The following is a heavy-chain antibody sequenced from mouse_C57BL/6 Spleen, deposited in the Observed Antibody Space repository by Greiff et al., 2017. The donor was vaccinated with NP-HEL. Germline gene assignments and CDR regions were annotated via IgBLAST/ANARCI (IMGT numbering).Heavy chain of an antibody. CDR2: IHPSDSDT. Sequence: QVQLKQPGAELVKPGASVKVSCKASGYTFTSYWMHWVQQRPGQGLEWIGRIHPSDSDTNYNQKFKGKATLTGDKSSSTAYMQLSSLTSEDSAVYYCAIWGHYYGSSSHWYFDVWGTGTTVTVSS. D-gene: IGHD1-1*01. J-gene: IGHJ1*03. CDR3: AIWGHYYGSSSHWYFDV. V-gene: IGHV1-74*01. CDR1: GYTFTSYW.